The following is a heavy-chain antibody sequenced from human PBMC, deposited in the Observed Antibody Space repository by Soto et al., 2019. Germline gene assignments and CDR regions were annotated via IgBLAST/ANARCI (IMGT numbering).Heavy chain of an antibody. J-gene: IGHJ6*02. CDR3: ARVGDGYSHNYNGMDV. V-gene: IGHV4-4*02. Sequence: TSETLPLTYAVSGGSISSSNWWSCVRQHPGKGLEWIGEIYHSGSTNYNPSLKSRVTISVDKSKNQFSLKLSSVTAADTAVYYCARVGDGYSHNYNGMDVWGQGTTVTVS. CDR1: GGSISSSNW. CDR2: IYHSGST. D-gene: IGHD5-18*01.